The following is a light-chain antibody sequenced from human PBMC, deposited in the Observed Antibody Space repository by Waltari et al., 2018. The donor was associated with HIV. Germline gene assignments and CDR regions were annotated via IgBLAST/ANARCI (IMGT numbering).Light chain of an antibody. J-gene: IGKJ3*01. Sequence: DIVMTQSPDSLAVSLGERATINCRSSQTVLYTSSNKNYLAWYQQRPGQPPKLLIYWASTRESGVPDRFSGSGSGTDFTLTISSLQAEDVAVYYCQQYYSTPLTFGLGPKWISN. V-gene: IGKV4-1*01. CDR3: QQYYSTPLT. CDR1: QTVLYTSSNKNY. CDR2: WAS.